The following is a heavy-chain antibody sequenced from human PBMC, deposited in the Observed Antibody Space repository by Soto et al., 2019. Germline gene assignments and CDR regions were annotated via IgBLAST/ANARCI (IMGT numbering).Heavy chain of an antibody. J-gene: IGHJ6*02. CDR3: ARAYYYDSSGPITGLGYGMDV. D-gene: IGHD3-22*01. CDR1: GGTFSSYA. Sequence: ASVKVSCKASGGTFSSYAISWVRQAPGQGLEWMGGIIPIFGTANYAQKFQGRVTITADKSTSTAYMELRSLRSEDTAVYYCARAYYYDSSGPITGLGYGMDVWGQGTTVTVSS. CDR2: IIPIFGTA. V-gene: IGHV1-69*06.